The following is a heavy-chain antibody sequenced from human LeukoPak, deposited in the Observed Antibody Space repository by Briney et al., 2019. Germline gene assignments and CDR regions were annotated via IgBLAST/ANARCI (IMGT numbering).Heavy chain of an antibody. Sequence: GGSLRLSCAASGFTFSSYAMSWVRQAPGKGLEWVSAISCSGGSTYYADSVKGRFTISRDNYKNTLYLQMNSLRAEDTAVYYCAKDTRYDSVDYWGQGTLVTVSS. CDR2: ISCSGGST. D-gene: IGHD3-9*01. CDR1: GFTFSSYA. V-gene: IGHV3-23*01. CDR3: AKDTRYDSVDY. J-gene: IGHJ4*02.